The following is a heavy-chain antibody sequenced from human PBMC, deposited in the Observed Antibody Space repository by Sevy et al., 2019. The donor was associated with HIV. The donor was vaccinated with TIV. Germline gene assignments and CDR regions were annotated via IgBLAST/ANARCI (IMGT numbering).Heavy chain of an antibody. J-gene: IGHJ6*02. CDR2: IRSKANSYAT. D-gene: IGHD2-15*01. Sequence: GGSLRLSCAASGFTFSGSAMHWVRQASGKGLEWVGRIRSKANSYATAYAASVKGRFTISRDDSKNTAYLQMNSLKTEDTAVYYCTRQPSLAYCSGGSCYVLISGMEVWGQGTTVTVSS. V-gene: IGHV3-73*01. CDR1: GFTFSGSA. CDR3: TRQPSLAYCSGGSCYVLISGMEV.